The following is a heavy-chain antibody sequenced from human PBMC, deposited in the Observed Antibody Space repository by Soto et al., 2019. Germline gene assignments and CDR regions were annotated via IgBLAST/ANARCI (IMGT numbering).Heavy chain of an antibody. J-gene: IGHJ4*02. CDR1: GGSISSSSYY. CDR3: ARPKADQHEYFDY. CDR2: IYYSGST. Sequence: QLQLQESGPGLVKPSETLSLTCTVSGGSISSSSYYWGWIRQPPGKGLEWIGSIYYSGSTYYNPSLKSRVTISVDTSKNQFSLKLSSVTAADTAVYYCARPKADQHEYFDYWGQGTLVTVSS. V-gene: IGHV4-39*01. D-gene: IGHD6-25*01.